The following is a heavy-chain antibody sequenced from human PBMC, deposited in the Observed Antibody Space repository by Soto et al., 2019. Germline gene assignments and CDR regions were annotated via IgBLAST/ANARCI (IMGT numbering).Heavy chain of an antibody. CDR1: GFTLSGDA. Sequence: GGSLRLSCAASGFTLSGDAMDGVRQAPGKGLEYVSGISSNGVGTYYANSVQGRFTISRDNSKNTVYLQMGSLRPEDMAVYYCARRARPDFYYMDVWGKGTTVTVS. J-gene: IGHJ6*03. D-gene: IGHD6-6*01. CDR2: ISSNGVGT. CDR3: ARRARPDFYYMDV. V-gene: IGHV3-64*01.